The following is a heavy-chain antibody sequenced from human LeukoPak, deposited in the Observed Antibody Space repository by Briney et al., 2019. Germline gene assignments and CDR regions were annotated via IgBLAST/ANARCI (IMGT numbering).Heavy chain of an antibody. CDR1: GFPFSTYG. CDR2: THADAFHGNNK. Sequence: QAGGSLRLSCAASGFPFSTYGLHWVRQAPGKGLEWVAVTHADAFHGNNKYYADSVKGRFTISRDNSKNTFYLQMDSLRAEDTAVYFCVTGGGYYYDHWGQGTLVIVSS. V-gene: IGHV3-30*02. CDR3: VTGGGYYYDH. J-gene: IGHJ4*02. D-gene: IGHD3-22*01.